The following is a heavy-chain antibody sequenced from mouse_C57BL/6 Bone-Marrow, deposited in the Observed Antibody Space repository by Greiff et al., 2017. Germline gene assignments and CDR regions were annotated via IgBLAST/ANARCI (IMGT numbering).Heavy chain of an antibody. CDR2: IDPSDSYT. CDR1: GYTFTSYW. V-gene: IGHV1-59*01. CDR3: ARTYYDYEGFAY. D-gene: IGHD2-4*01. Sequence: VQLQQPGAELVRPGTSVKLSCKASGYTFTSYWMHWVKQRPGQGLEWIGVIDPSDSYTNYNQKFKGKATLPVDTSSSTAYMQLSSLTSEDSAVYYCARTYYDYEGFAYWGQGTLVTVSA. J-gene: IGHJ3*01.